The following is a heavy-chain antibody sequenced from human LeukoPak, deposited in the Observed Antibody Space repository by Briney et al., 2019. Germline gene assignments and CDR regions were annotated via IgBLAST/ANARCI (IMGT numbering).Heavy chain of an antibody. V-gene: IGHV3-74*03. CDR1: GFTFNSYW. J-gene: IGHJ3*01. CDR3: AGGVGSNDAFDV. D-gene: IGHD3-16*01. CDR2: ISTGGSTT. Sequence: GGSLRLSCAASGFTFNSYWMHWVRQAPGKGLVWVSRISTGGSTTTYADFVKGRFTISRDNAKNTLYLRVDSLRADDTAVYYCAGGVGSNDAFDVWGQGTMVTVSS.